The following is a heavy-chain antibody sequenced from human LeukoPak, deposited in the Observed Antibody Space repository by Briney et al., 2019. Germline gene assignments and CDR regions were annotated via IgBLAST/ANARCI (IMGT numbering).Heavy chain of an antibody. V-gene: IGHV3-48*01. CDR3: ARGGSTAAHL. J-gene: IGHJ6*02. Sequence: GGSLRLSCAASGFTFSSYSMNWVRQAPGKGLEWISYITSSSSDISYADSVKGRFTISRDNAKNSLYLQMNSLRAEDTAVYYCARGGSTAAHLWGQGTTVTVSS. CDR2: ITSSSSDI. CDR1: GFTFSSYS. D-gene: IGHD6-6*01.